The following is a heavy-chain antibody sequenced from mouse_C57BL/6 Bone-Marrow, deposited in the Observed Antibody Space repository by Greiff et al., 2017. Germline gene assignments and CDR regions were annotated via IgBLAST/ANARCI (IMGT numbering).Heavy chain of an antibody. CDR2: IDPSDSYT. V-gene: IGHV1-69*01. D-gene: IGHD2-3*01. J-gene: IGHJ2*01. CDR3: ARGGWPSYYFDY. CDR1: GYTFTSYW. Sequence: VQLQQPGAELVMPGASVKLSCKASGYTFTSYWMHWVKQRPGQGLEWIGEIDPSDSYTNYNQKFKGKTTLTVDKSSSTAYMQLSSLTSEDSAVYYCARGGWPSYYFDYWGQGTTLTGSS.